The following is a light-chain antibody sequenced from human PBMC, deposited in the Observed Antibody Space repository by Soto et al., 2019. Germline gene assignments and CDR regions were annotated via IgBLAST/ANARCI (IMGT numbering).Light chain of an antibody. CDR1: QSIRSW. CDR3: QQYNSYSWT. J-gene: IGKJ1*01. Sequence: DIQMTQSPCTLSSSVGDRVTITCRASQSIRSWLAWYQQKPGKAPNLLIYQASNLKSGVPSRFGGSGSGTEYTLTISSLQPDDFATYYCQQYNSYSWTFGQGTKVEIK. CDR2: QAS. V-gene: IGKV1-5*03.